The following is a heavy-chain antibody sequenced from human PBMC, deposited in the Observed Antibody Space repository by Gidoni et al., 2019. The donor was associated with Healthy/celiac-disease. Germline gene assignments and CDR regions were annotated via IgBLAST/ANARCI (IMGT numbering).Heavy chain of an antibody. J-gene: IGHJ6*02. CDR3: ATPGGYDPSYYGMDV. D-gene: IGHD5-12*01. V-gene: IGHV3-11*01. CDR2: ISSSGSTI. CDR1: GSTFIDYY. Sequence: QVQLVESGGRLVKPGGSLRLHCAASGSTFIDYYMRWIRQALGKGLEWVSYISSSGSTIYYADSVKGRFTISRDNAKNSLYLQMNSLRAEDTAVYYCATPGGYDPSYYGMDVWGQGTTVTVSS.